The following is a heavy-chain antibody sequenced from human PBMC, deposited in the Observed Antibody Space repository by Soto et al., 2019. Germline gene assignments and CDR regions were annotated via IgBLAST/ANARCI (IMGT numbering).Heavy chain of an antibody. CDR3: ARGMTPLGAPAWYYFDS. CDR2: FSLSGTT. V-gene: IGHV4-4*07. CDR1: GASITGSSY. J-gene: IGHJ4*02. D-gene: IGHD2-15*01. Sequence: SETLSLTCTVSGASITGSSYWSWIRQPAGKGLEWIGRFSLSGTTNYNPSLRGRVTMSADVSKNQFSLRLTSVTAADTALYYCARGMTPLGAPAWYYFDSWGQGTLVTV.